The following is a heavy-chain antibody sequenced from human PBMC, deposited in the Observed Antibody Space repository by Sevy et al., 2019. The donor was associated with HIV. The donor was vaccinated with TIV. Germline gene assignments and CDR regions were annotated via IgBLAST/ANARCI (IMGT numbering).Heavy chain of an antibody. CDR2: ISYDGSNK. J-gene: IGHJ5*02. Sequence: GGSLRLSCAASGFTFSSYGMHWVRQAPGKGLEWVAVISYDGSNKYYADSVKGRFTISRDNSKNTLYLQMNSLRAEDTAVYYCAKDRTPYSSSSIAWFDHWGQGTLVTVSS. D-gene: IGHD6-6*01. CDR1: GFTFSSYG. CDR3: AKDRTPYSSSSIAWFDH. V-gene: IGHV3-30*18.